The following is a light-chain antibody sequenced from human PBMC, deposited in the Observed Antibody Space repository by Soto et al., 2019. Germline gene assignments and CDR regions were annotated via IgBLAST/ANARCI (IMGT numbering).Light chain of an antibody. V-gene: IGKV3-11*01. CDR2: DAS. J-gene: IGKJ5*01. CDR1: QSVSSY. Sequence: IVLTQSPATLSLSPGERATLSCRASQSVSSYLAWYQQKHGQAPRLLIYDASNSATGIPARFSGSGSGTDFTLTISSLEPEGFAVYYCQQRSNWPTFGQGTRLEMK. CDR3: QQRSNWPT.